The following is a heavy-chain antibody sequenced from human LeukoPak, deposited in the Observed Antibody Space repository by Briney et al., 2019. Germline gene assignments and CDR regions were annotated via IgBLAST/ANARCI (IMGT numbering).Heavy chain of an antibody. CDR3: ARTTYYYDSSGSIWFDP. D-gene: IGHD3-22*01. CDR2: ISAYNGNT. J-gene: IGHJ5*02. CDR1: GYTFTSYG. Sequence: GASVKVSCKASGYTFTSYGISWVRQAPGQGLEWMGWISAYNGNTNYAQKLQGRVTMTTDTSTSTAYMELRSLRSDDTAVYYCARTTYYYDSSGSIWFDPWGQGTLVTVSS. V-gene: IGHV1-18*01.